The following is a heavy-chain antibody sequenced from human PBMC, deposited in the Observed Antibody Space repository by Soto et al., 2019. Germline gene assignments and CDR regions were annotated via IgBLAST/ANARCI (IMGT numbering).Heavy chain of an antibody. Sequence: PSETLSLTYTVSGGSISSYYWSWIRQPPGKGLEWIGYIYYSGSTNYNPSLKSRVTISVDASKNQFSLKLSSVTAADTAVYYCARRYSSSWYAPHSLKTYYYYYMDVWGKGTTVTVSS. CDR2: IYYSGST. V-gene: IGHV4-59*01. CDR3: ARRYSSSWYAPHSLKTYYYYYMDV. J-gene: IGHJ6*03. CDR1: GGSISSYY. D-gene: IGHD6-13*01.